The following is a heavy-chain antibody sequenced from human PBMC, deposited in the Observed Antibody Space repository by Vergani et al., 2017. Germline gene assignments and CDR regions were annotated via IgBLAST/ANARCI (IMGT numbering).Heavy chain of an antibody. V-gene: IGHV4-61*08. J-gene: IGHJ5*02. Sequence: QVQLQESGPGLVKPSQTLSLTCTVSGGSISRGDYYCSWIRQPPWKGLEWIGSIHYSENTNYNPSLKTRVTISVDTYKNQFSLTLTSVTAADTAVYYCASDTHSGQRADRWGQGILVTVTS. CDR2: IHYSENT. D-gene: IGHD6-19*01. CDR1: GGSISRGDYY. CDR3: ASDTHSGQRADR.